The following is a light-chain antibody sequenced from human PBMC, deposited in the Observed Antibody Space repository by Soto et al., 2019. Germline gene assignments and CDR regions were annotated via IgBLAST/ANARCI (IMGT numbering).Light chain of an antibody. CDR3: QQLYRYPLT. Sequence: IQLTQSPSSLSASVGDRVTITCRASQGISSYLAWYQQKPGKVPKLLISPASTLESGVPSRFSGSGFGTDFTLTISSLPPEDFATYYCQQLYRYPLTFGGGTKVEI. CDR2: PAS. CDR1: QGISSY. J-gene: IGKJ4*01. V-gene: IGKV1-9*01.